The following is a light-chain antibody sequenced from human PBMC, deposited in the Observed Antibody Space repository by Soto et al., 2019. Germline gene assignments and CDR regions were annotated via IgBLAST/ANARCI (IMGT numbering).Light chain of an antibody. CDR3: QQYDSIPIT. CDR1: QSVLYSSNNKNY. J-gene: IGKJ5*01. CDR2: WAS. Sequence: DIVMTQSLDSLAVSLGERATINCKSSQSVLYSSNNKNYLAWYQQKAGQPPKMLIYWASTRESGVPDRFSGSGSGTDFTLTISSLQAEDVGVYYCQQYDSIPITFGQGTRLEIK. V-gene: IGKV4-1*01.